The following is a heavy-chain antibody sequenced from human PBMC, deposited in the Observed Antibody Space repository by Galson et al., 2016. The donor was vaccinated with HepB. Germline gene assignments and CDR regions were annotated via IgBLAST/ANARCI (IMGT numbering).Heavy chain of an antibody. D-gene: IGHD1-26*01. CDR2: ISDSGTGT. J-gene: IGHJ4*02. CDR1: GFTFSNYA. V-gene: IGHV3-23*01. Sequence: SLRLSCAASGFTFSNYAMIWVRQAPGKGLEWVSGISDSGTGTWYADSVKGRFTISRDNSKNTVYLQMNNVRVEDTAVYYCARNKEVGLRTEWDYWGQGTLVTVSS. CDR3: ARNKEVGLRTEWDY.